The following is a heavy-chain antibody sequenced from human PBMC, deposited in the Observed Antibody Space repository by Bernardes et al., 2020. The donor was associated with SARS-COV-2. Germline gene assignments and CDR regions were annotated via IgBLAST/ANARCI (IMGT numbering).Heavy chain of an antibody. CDR1: GGSFSGYY. D-gene: IGHD2-2*01. CDR2: INHSGST. J-gene: IGHJ5*02. CDR3: ARYCSSTSCYGGVFDP. Sequence: LSLTCAVYGGSFSGYYWSWIRQPPGKGLEWIGEINHSGSTNYNPSLKSRVTISVDTSKNQFSLKLSSVTAADTAVYYCARYCSSTSCYGGVFDPWGQGTLVTVSS. V-gene: IGHV4-34*01.